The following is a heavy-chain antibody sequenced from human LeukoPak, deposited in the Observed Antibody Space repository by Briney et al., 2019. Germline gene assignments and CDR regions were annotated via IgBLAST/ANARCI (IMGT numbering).Heavy chain of an antibody. CDR2: IDHTGTT. J-gene: IGHJ4*02. CDR3: ARSPEYHFDTSGYFDY. CDR1: GDSISTNNW. V-gene: IGHV4-4*02. Sequence: SGTLSLTCAVSGDSISTNNWWTWVRQAPGMGLEWIGEIDHTGTTNYNPSLKSRVTTSVDKSKNQFSLRLWSVTAADTAVYYCARSPEYHFDTSGYFDYWGQGILVTVSS. D-gene: IGHD3-22*01.